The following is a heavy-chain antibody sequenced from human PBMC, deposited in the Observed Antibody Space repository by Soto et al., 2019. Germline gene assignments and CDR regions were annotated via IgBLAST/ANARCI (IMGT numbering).Heavy chain of an antibody. CDR2: MNPNSGNT. CDR1: GYTFTSYD. CDR3: AKATSPRLHAFYI. J-gene: IGHJ3*02. D-gene: IGHD3-16*01. V-gene: IGHV1-8*01. Sequence: ASVKGSCKASGYTFTSYDINWVLQAPGQGLEWMGWMNPNSGNTGYAQKFQGRVTMTRNTSISTAYMELSSLSSEDTALYYCAKATSPRLHAFYIWGQGTMVTVSS.